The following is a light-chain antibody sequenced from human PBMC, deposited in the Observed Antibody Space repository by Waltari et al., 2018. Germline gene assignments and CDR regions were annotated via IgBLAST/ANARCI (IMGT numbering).Light chain of an antibody. V-gene: IGKV1-27*01. Sequence: DIQMTQSPSSLSASVGDRVTITCRVSQVISNYLAWYQQKPGKGPKLLIYAASTLQSGVPSRFSGSVSGTDFTLTISSLQPEDVATYYCQKYDSVPLTFGPGTKVDIK. CDR2: AAS. CDR3: QKYDSVPLT. J-gene: IGKJ3*01. CDR1: QVISNY.